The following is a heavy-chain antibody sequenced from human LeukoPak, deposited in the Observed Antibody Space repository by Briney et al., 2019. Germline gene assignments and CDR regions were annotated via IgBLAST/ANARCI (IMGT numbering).Heavy chain of an antibody. CDR1: GYTFTGYY. CDR3: ARSPPPIRITISVSVGPPPDC. Sequence: GASVKVSCKASGYTFTGYYMHWVRQAPGQGLEWMGWINPNSGGTNYAQKFQGRVTMTRDTSISTAYMELSRLRSDDTAVYYCARSPPPIRITISVSVGPPPDCWGQGTLDTVSS. CDR2: INPNSGGT. J-gene: IGHJ4*02. D-gene: IGHD3-3*01. V-gene: IGHV1-2*02.